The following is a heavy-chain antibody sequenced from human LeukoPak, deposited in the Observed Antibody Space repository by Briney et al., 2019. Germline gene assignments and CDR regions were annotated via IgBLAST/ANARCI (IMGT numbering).Heavy chain of an antibody. D-gene: IGHD4-11*01. Sequence: GGSLRLSCAASGFTFSSYAMHWVRQAPGKGLEWVAVISYDGSNKYYADSVKGRFTISRDNSKNTLYLQMNSLRAEDTALYYRAGVYSNYVLSWFDPWGQGTLVTVSS. CDR1: GFTFSSYA. J-gene: IGHJ5*02. CDR3: AGVYSNYVLSWFDP. CDR2: ISYDGSNK. V-gene: IGHV3-30*04.